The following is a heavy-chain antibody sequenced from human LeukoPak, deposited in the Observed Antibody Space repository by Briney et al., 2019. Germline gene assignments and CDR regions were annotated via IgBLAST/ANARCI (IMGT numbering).Heavy chain of an antibody. J-gene: IGHJ3*02. Sequence: NPGGSLRLSCAASGFTFSDYYMSWIRQAPGKGLEWVSSISSSSSYIYYADSVKGRFTISRDNAKNSLYLQMNSLRAEDTAVYYCARVPYDILTAELGDDAFDIWGQGTMVTVSS. CDR1: GFTFSDYY. V-gene: IGHV3-11*06. CDR2: ISSSSSYI. D-gene: IGHD3-9*01. CDR3: ARVPYDILTAELGDDAFDI.